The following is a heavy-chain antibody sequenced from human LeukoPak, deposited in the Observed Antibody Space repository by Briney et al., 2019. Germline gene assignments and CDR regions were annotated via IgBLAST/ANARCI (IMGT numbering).Heavy chain of an antibody. D-gene: IGHD2-8*01. Sequence: ASVKVSCKASGYTFTGYYMHWVRQAPGQGLEWMGWINPNSGGTNYAQKFQGRVTMTRDTSISTAYMELDRLRSDDTAVYYCARAGIVLIPSEGDWGQGTLVTVSS. V-gene: IGHV1-2*02. CDR2: INPNSGGT. CDR3: ARAGIVLIPSEGD. CDR1: GYTFTGYY. J-gene: IGHJ4*02.